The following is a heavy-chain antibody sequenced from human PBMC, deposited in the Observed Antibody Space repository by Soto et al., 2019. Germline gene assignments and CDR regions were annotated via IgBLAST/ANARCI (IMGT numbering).Heavy chain of an antibody. Sequence: GGSLRLSCAASGFTFSSYAMSWVRQAPGKGLEWVSAISGSGGSTYYADSVKGRFTISRDNSKNTLYLQMNSLRAEDTAVYYCAKAPYYYDSSGYYTVSYYFDYWGQGTLVTVSS. CDR2: ISGSGGST. D-gene: IGHD3-22*01. J-gene: IGHJ4*02. CDR3: AKAPYYYDSSGYYTVSYYFDY. V-gene: IGHV3-23*01. CDR1: GFTFSSYA.